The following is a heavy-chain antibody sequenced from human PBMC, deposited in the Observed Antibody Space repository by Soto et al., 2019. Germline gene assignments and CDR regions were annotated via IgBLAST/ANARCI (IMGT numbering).Heavy chain of an antibody. CDR2: INPSCGTA. Sequence: GASVKVSCKASGGTFSSYDISWVRQAPGQGLEWMGGINPSCGTASYAQKFQGRVTITGDTSTSTVYMELSSLRSEDTAVYYCVRDSGGATSNWFDPWG. CDR1: GGTFSSYD. J-gene: IGHJ5*02. D-gene: IGHD1-26*01. CDR3: VRDSGGATSNWFDP. V-gene: IGHV1-69*06.